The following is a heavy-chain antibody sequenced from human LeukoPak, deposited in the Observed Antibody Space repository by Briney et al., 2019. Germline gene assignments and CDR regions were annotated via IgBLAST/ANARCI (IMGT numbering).Heavy chain of an antibody. J-gene: IGHJ4*02. D-gene: IGHD1-26*01. CDR1: GGSFSGYY. V-gene: IGHV4-34*01. CDR3: AKGTSVGTLDF. CDR2: INHSGTT. Sequence: SETLSLTCAVYGGSFSGYYWSWIRQPPGKGLEWIGEINHSGTTNYNPSLKSRVTISVDKSENQFSLKLNSVTAADTAVYYCAKGTSVGTLDFWGQGTLVTVSS.